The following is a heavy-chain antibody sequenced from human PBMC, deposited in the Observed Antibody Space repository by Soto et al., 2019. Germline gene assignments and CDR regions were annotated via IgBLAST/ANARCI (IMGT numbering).Heavy chain of an antibody. CDR2: ISGSGGST. J-gene: IGHJ6*02. Sequence: GGSLRLSCAASGFTFSSYAMSWVRQAPGKGLEWVSAISGSGGSTYYADSVKGRFTISRDNSKNTLYLQMNSLRAEDTAVYYCAKDGPRDIGGVPAAILGMDVWGQGTTVTVSS. D-gene: IGHD2-2*01. CDR3: AKDGPRDIGGVPAAILGMDV. CDR1: GFTFSSYA. V-gene: IGHV3-23*01.